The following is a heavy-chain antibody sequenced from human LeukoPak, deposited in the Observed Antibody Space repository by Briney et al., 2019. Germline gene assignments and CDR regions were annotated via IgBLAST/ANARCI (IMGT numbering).Heavy chain of an antibody. CDR3: ARVGRITIFGVAIYYYYYMDV. J-gene: IGHJ6*03. Sequence: ASVKVSCKASGYTFTSYGISWVRRAPGQGLEWMGWISAYNGNTNYAQKLQGRVTMTTDTSTSTAYMELRSLRSDDTAVYYCARVGRITIFGVAIYYYYYMDVWGKGTTVTVSS. V-gene: IGHV1-18*01. CDR2: ISAYNGNT. D-gene: IGHD3-3*01. CDR1: GYTFTSYG.